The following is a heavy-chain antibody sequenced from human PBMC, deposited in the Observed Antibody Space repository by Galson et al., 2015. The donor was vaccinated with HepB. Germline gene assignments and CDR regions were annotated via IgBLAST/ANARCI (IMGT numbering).Heavy chain of an antibody. D-gene: IGHD3-16*01. J-gene: IGHJ5*01. CDR3: ARGGFRSAKGWFDS. V-gene: IGHV3-21*01. CDR1: GFTFTNNA. Sequence: SLRLSCAASGFTFTNNAMNWVRQAAGKGLEWVSFISSTSSYIFYADSVKGRFTISRDNAKSSLYLEMNSLRAEDTAVYYCARGGFRSAKGWFDSWGQGTLVTVSS. CDR2: ISSTSSYI.